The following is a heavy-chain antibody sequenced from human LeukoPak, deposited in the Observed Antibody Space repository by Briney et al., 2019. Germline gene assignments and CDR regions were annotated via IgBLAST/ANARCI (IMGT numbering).Heavy chain of an antibody. J-gene: IGHJ4*02. CDR2: ISSSGSIK. V-gene: IGHV3-48*03. D-gene: IGHD6-19*01. Sequence: GRSLRLSCIASGCAFNSYEMNWVRQAPGKGLEWVSYISSSGSIKHYADSVKGRFTISRDNAKNSLYLQMNSLRAEDTAVYYCARARYTSGWETLDYWGQGTLVTVSS. CDR3: ARARYTSGWETLDY. CDR1: GCAFNSYE.